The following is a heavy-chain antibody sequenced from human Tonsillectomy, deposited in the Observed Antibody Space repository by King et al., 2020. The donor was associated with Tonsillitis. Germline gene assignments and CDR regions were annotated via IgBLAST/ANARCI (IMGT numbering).Heavy chain of an antibody. V-gene: IGHV3-30-3*01. J-gene: IGHJ6*02. CDR3: ARVGRGYSLGNGMDV. CDR2: ISYDGSRN. Sequence: VQLVESGGGVVQPGRSLRLSCAASGSTFSGYAMHWFRHTPGKVLEWVAVISYDGSRNYYADSVKGRFTISIYDSKNTLYLQMNGLRAEDTAMYYCARVGRGYSLGNGMDVWGQGTTVTVSS. D-gene: IGHD5-18*01. CDR1: GSTFSGYA.